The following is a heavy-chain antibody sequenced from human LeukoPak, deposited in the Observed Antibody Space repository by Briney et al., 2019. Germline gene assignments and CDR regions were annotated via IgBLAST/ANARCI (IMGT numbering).Heavy chain of an antibody. Sequence: GGSLRLSCAASGFTFSSYGMHWVRQAPGKGLEWVAVISYDGSNKYYADSVKGRFTISRDNAKNSLYLQMNSLRTEDTAVYYCAREPPPSVVVTATRDDAFDIWGQGTMVTVSS. J-gene: IGHJ3*02. CDR1: GFTFSSYG. CDR2: ISYDGSNK. CDR3: AREPPPSVVVTATRDDAFDI. V-gene: IGHV3-30*03. D-gene: IGHD2-21*02.